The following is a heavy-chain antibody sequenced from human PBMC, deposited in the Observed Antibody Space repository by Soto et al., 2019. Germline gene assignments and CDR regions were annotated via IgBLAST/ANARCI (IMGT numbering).Heavy chain of an antibody. D-gene: IGHD2-2*01. Sequence: TGRSLRLSCAASGFTFSDYDMSWIRQAPGKGLEWVSYTSSSGSTTYYTDSVKGRFTMSRDNAKNSMYLHMDSLRVEDTAVYYCARAGERRCSSTSCYYYYYGMDVWGQGTTVTVSS. V-gene: IGHV3-11*01. CDR3: ARAGERRCSSTSCYYYYYGMDV. J-gene: IGHJ6*02. CDR2: TSSSGSTT. CDR1: GFTFSDYD.